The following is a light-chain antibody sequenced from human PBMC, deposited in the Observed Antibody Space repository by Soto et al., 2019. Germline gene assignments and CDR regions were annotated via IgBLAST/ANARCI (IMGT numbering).Light chain of an antibody. Sequence: DIPMTQSPSTLSAGVGDRVTITCRASQRISTYLNWYQQKPGKAPTHLIYAASSLQSGVPSRFSGGGSGTDFTLTINTLQPEDFATYFCQQCYSSPRTFGQGTKVEIK. CDR2: AAS. V-gene: IGKV1-39*01. CDR1: QRISTY. CDR3: QQCYSSPRT. J-gene: IGKJ1*01.